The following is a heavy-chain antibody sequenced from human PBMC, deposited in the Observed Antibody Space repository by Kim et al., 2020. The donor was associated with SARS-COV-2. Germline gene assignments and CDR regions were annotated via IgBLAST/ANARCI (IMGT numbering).Heavy chain of an antibody. CDR1: GGSFSGYY. V-gene: IGHV4-34*01. CDR2: INHSGST. CDR3: AVAYGSGSYPSYYYYYMDV. D-gene: IGHD3-10*01. Sequence: SETLSLTCAVYGGSFSGYYWSWIRQPPGKGLEWIGEINHSGSTNYNPSLKSRVTISVDTSKNQFSLKLSSVTAADTAVYYCAVAYGSGSYPSYYYYYMDVWGKGTTVTVSS. J-gene: IGHJ6*03.